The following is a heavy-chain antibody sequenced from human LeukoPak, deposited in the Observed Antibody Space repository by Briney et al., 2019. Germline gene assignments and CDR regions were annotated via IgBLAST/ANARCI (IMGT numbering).Heavy chain of an antibody. Sequence: GGSLRLSCAASGFTFSNYWMHWVRQAPGKGLVWISRIKGDGSHTIYADSVKGRFTISRDNAKNTLYLQMKSLRAEDTAVYYCVRDWDHFDFDSWGLGTLVTVSS. D-gene: IGHD3-9*01. V-gene: IGHV3-74*01. CDR1: GFTFSNYW. J-gene: IGHJ5*01. CDR3: VRDWDHFDFDS. CDR2: IKGDGSHT.